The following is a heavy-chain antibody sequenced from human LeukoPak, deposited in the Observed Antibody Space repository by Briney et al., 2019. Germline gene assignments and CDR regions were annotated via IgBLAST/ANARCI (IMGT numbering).Heavy chain of an antibody. Sequence: ASVKVSCKASGYTFTSYGISWVRQAPGRGLEWMGIINPSGGSTSYAQKFQGRVTMTRDTSTSTVYMELSSLRSEDTAVYYCARGSVPSSGWLRDDYWGQGTLVTVSS. CDR2: INPSGGST. CDR3: ARGSVPSSGWLRDDY. V-gene: IGHV1-46*01. CDR1: GYTFTSYG. J-gene: IGHJ4*02. D-gene: IGHD6-19*01.